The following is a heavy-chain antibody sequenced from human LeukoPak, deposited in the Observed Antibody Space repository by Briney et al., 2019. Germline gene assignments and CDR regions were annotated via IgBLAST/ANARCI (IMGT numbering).Heavy chain of an antibody. V-gene: IGHV3-11*04. CDR2: ISSSGSTM. D-gene: IGHD3-22*01. CDR3: ARVDDNYHYYYMDV. J-gene: IGHJ6*03. Sequence: GGSLRLSCAASGFIFSDYYMSWIRQAPGKGLEWVSYISSSGSTMYYTDSVKGRFTISRDNAKDSLYLQMNSLRAEDTAVYYCARVDDNYHYYYMDVWGKGTTVTVSS. CDR1: GFIFSDYY.